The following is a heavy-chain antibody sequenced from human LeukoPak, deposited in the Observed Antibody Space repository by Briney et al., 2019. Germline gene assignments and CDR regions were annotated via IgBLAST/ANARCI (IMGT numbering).Heavy chain of an antibody. Sequence: SETLSLTCTVSGYSISSGYYWGWIRQPPGKGLEWIGCIYHNGITYYNPSLESRVSISVDTSKNQFSLKLSSVTAADTAVYYCARGGELQWELVSSLLDYWGQGTLVTVSS. J-gene: IGHJ4*02. V-gene: IGHV4-38-2*02. CDR2: IYHNGIT. CDR1: GYSISSGYY. D-gene: IGHD1-26*01. CDR3: ARGGELQWELVSSLLDY.